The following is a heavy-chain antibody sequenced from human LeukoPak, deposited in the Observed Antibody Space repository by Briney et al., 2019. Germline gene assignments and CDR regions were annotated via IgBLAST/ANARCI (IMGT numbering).Heavy chain of an antibody. V-gene: IGHV1-2*02. CDR1: GYTFTGYY. CDR2: INPNSGGT. Sequence: ASVKVSCKASGYTFTGYYMHWVRQAPGQGLEWMGWINPNSGGTNYAQKFQGRVTMTRDTSISTAYMELSRLRSDDTAVYYCARGRGVVPAAITFDYWGQGTLVTVSP. D-gene: IGHD2-2*01. CDR3: ARGRGVVPAAITFDY. J-gene: IGHJ4*02.